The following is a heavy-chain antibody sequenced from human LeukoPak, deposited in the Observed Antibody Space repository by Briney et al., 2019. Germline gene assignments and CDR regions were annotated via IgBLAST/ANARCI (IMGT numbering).Heavy chain of an antibody. CDR1: GGPISSGSYY. D-gene: IGHD2-15*01. CDR2: IYYSGST. Sequence: SETLSLTCTVSGGPISSGSYYWSWIRQPAGKGLEWIGYIYYSGSTNYNPSLKSRVTISVDTSKNQFSLKLSSVTAADTAVYYCARTPMVANWYFDYWGQGTLVSVSS. V-gene: IGHV4-61*10. CDR3: ARTPMVANWYFDY. J-gene: IGHJ4*02.